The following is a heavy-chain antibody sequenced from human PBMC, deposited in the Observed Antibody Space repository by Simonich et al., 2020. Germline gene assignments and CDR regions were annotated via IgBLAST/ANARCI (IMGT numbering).Heavy chain of an antibody. CDR2: ISSRSSYR. D-gene: IGHD6-19*01. CDR1: GFTFRSYS. J-gene: IGHJ6*02. Sequence: EVQLVESGGGLVKPGGSLRLSCAASGFTFRSYSMNWVRLAPGQGLEWVSSISSRSSYRYSADSGKGRFTISRDNAKNSLYLQMNSLRAEDTAVYYCARWIAVAGTGAYGMDVWGQGTTVTVSS. CDR3: ARWIAVAGTGAYGMDV. V-gene: IGHV3-21*01.